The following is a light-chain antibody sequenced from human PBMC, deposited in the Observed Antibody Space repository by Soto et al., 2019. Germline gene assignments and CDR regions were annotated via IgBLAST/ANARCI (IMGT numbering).Light chain of an antibody. CDR3: HQANSFPL. CDR2: AAS. V-gene: IGKV1-12*01. Sequence: DIQMTQSPSSVSASVGDRVTITCRASQDISSWLAWYQQKPGKAPKLLIYAASSLQSGVPSRFSGSGSGTDFTLTISSLQPEDSATYYCHQANSFPLFGGGTKVEIK. CDR1: QDISSW. J-gene: IGKJ4*01.